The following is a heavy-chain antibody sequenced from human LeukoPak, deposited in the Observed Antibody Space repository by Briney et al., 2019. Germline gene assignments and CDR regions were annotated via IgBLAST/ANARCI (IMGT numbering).Heavy chain of an antibody. CDR2: INHSGST. Sequence: SETLSLTCAVYGGSFSGYYWSWIRQPPGKGLEWIGEINHSGSTNYNPSLKSRVTISVDTSKNQFSLKLSSVTAADTAVYYCARGPYYDFWSGYYRGYWLDPWGQGTLVTVSS. CDR1: GGSFSGYY. J-gene: IGHJ5*02. D-gene: IGHD3-3*01. CDR3: ARGPYYDFWSGYYRGYWLDP. V-gene: IGHV4-34*01.